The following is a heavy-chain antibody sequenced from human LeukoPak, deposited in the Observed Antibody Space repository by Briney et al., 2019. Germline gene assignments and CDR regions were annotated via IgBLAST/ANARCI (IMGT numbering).Heavy chain of an antibody. CDR2: IYHSGST. V-gene: IGHV4-4*02. CDR1: GFTFSSYAM. J-gene: IGHJ4*02. D-gene: IGHD3-9*01. CDR3: ARGYDLLTGPDY. Sequence: GSLRLSCAASGFTFSSYAMSWVRQPPGKGLEGIGEIYHSGSTNYNLSLKSRVTISVDKSKNQFSLKLSSVTAADTAVYYCARGYDLLTGPDYWGQGTLVTVSS.